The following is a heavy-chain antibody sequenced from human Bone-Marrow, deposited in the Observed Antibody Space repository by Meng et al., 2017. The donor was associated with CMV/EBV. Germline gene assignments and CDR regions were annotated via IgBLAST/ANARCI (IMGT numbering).Heavy chain of an antibody. Sequence: ASVKVSCKASGYTFTSYDINWVRQATGQGLEWMGWMNPNSGNTGYAQKCQGRVTITRNTSISTAYMELSSLRTEDTAVYYCARAGSHDFWSGYLSYYYYYGMDVWGQGTTVTVSS. CDR3: ARAGSHDFWSGYLSYYYYYGMDV. V-gene: IGHV1-8*03. J-gene: IGHJ6*02. CDR2: MNPNSGNT. CDR1: GYTFTSYD. D-gene: IGHD3-3*01.